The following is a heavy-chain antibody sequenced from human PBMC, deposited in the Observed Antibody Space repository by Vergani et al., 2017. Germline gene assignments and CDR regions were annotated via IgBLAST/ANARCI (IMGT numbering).Heavy chain of an antibody. CDR3: ARDSAVGGTFDS. CDR1: GASIRSSNYY. J-gene: IGHJ4*02. V-gene: IGHV4-39*07. Sequence: QLQLQESGPGLVKPSATLSLTCSVSGASIRSSNYYWGWIRQPPGKGLEWIASIYYSGRTDYNPSLESRVTISVDTSKNTFSLKLNSVTAADTAIYYCARDSAVGGTFDSWGQGTLVSVSP. D-gene: IGHD1-26*01. CDR2: IYYSGRT.